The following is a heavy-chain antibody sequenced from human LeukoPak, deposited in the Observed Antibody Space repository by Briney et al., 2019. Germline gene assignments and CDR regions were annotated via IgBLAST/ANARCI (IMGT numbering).Heavy chain of an antibody. D-gene: IGHD3-9*01. CDR3: ARDAASRTTISELLDY. V-gene: IGHV1-18*01. J-gene: IGHJ4*02. Sequence: ASVKVSCKASGYTFTSYGISWVRQAPGQGLEWMGWISAYNGNTNYAQKLQGRVTMTTDTSTSTAYMELRSLRSDDTAVYYCARDAASRTTISELLDYWGQGTLVTVSS. CDR2: ISAYNGNT. CDR1: GYTFTSYG.